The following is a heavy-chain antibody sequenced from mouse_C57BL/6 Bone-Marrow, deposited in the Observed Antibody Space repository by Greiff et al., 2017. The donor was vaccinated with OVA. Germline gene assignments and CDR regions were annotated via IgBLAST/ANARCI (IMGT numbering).Heavy chain of an antibody. CDR3: ARADYYYGRGPWYFDV. D-gene: IGHD1-1*01. J-gene: IGHJ1*03. CDR2: ISYDGSN. CDR1: GYSITSGYY. Sequence: EVQLQQSGPGLVKPSQSLSLTCSVTGYSITSGYYWNWIRQFPGNKLEWMGYISYDGSNNYNPSLKNRISITRDTSKNQFFLKLNSVTTEDTATYYCARADYYYGRGPWYFDVWGTGTTVTVSS. V-gene: IGHV3-6*01.